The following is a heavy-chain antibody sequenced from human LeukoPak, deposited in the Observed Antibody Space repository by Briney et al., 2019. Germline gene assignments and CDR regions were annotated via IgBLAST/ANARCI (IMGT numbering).Heavy chain of an antibody. CDR1: GGSISGGSYY. CDR2: IYYSGST. D-gene: IGHD2/OR15-2a*01. CDR3: ARGEYGLFDY. Sequence: SETLSLTCTVSGGSISGGSYYWSWIRQPPGKGLEWIGYIYYSGSTKYNLSLKSRVTISVDTSRNQLSLKLSSVTAADTAVYYCARGEYGLFDYWGQGTLVTVSS. V-gene: IGHV4-61*01. J-gene: IGHJ4*02.